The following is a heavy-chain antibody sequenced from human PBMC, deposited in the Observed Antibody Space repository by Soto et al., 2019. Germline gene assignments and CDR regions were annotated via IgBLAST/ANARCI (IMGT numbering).Heavy chain of an antibody. J-gene: IGHJ5*02. D-gene: IGHD3-3*01. Sequence: PGGSLRLSCAASGFSFSSYAISWVRQAPGKGLEWVSSIGGRGGSTYYADFVKGRFTISRDNSKNTVYLQMNSLRVEDTAVYYCAKQGDYDFWSSSNNWLDPWGQGTLVTVSS. CDR1: GFSFSSYA. CDR2: IGGRGGST. CDR3: AKQGDYDFWSSSNNWLDP. V-gene: IGHV3-23*01.